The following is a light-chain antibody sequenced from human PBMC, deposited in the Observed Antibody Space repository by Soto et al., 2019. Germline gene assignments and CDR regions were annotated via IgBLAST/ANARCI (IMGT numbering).Light chain of an antibody. CDR1: ESISRN. CDR3: QQYHNWPPAWT. Sequence: EIVMTQSLATLSVSPGESATLSCRASESISRNLAWYQQKPGQAPRLLVYGASTRASGVAARFSGSGSGTEFTLTISSLQSEDFAIYHCQQYHNWPPAWTFGQGTKVHI. CDR2: GAS. V-gene: IGKV3-15*01. J-gene: IGKJ1*01.